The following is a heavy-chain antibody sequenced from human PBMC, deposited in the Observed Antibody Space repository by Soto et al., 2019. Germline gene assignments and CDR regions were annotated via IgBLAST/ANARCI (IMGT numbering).Heavy chain of an antibody. CDR1: GFTFSKYA. V-gene: IGHV3-23*01. Sequence: PGGSLRLSCAASGFTFSKYAMTWARQAPGKGLEWVSAISSNGAGTYYVDSVKGRFTVSRDNSKNTLYLQVNSLRAEDTAVYYCAKRPPFDYWGQGTVVTVSS. CDR3: AKRPPFDY. J-gene: IGHJ4*02. CDR2: ISSNGAGT.